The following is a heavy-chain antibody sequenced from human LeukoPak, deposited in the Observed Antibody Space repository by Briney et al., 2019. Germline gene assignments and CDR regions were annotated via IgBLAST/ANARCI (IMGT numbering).Heavy chain of an antibody. CDR1: GYSIASPNY. J-gene: IGHJ4*02. CDR2: IYRGGNS. V-gene: IGHV4-38-2*02. Sequence: SETLSLTCTVSGYSIASPNYWGWIRQSPGKRLEWIGNIYRGGNSYYNPSLKSRVTISIDTSRDQFSLNLNSVTAEDTAIYYCARAVGGWNCSDTACPYYFDLWGQGAPVTVSS. CDR3: ARAVGGWNCSDTACPYYFDL. D-gene: IGHD2-15*01.